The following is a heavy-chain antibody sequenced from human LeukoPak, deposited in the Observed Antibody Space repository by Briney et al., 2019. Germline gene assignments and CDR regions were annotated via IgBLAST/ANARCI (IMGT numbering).Heavy chain of an antibody. CDR2: VIPIFGTG. CDR3: ARVGYSGYDEGWFDP. Sequence: ASVTLSFKSSGYAFTSYDNNWVRHATGQGHEREGVVIPIFGTGNYAQKFQGRVTITADESTSTAYMELSSLRSEDTAVYYCARVGYSGYDEGWFDPWGQGTLVTVSS. V-gene: IGHV1-69*13. D-gene: IGHD5-12*01. CDR1: GYAFTSYD. J-gene: IGHJ5*02.